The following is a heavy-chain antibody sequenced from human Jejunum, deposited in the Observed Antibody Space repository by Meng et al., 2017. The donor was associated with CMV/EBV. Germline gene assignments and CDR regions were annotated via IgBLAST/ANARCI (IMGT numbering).Heavy chain of an antibody. J-gene: IGHJ4*02. Sequence: TFRSYGMQWGRQAPGAGLEWVAFIRYDGNNRYYTESVRGRFTISRDNSRNTLYLEMSSLTTEDTAVYHCVKDHGGLNRGGTGPEDWGQGTLVTVSS. CDR2: IRYDGNNR. CDR1: TFRSYG. CDR3: VKDHGGLNRGGTGPED. D-gene: IGHD3/OR15-3a*01. V-gene: IGHV3-30*02.